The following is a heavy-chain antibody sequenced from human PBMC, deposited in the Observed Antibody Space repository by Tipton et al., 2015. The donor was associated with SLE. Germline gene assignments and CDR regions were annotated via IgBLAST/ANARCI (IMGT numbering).Heavy chain of an antibody. J-gene: IGHJ4*02. CDR1: GGSISISSHF. CDR2: IYYSGNT. Sequence: TLSLTCTVSGGSISISSHFWGWIRQPPEKGLEWIGSIYYSGNTYYNPSLKSRVSVSIDSPKNQSSLRLSSVTAADTAVYYCASGFGELLIPQYWGQGALVTVSS. CDR3: ASGFGELLIPQY. D-gene: IGHD3-10*01. V-gene: IGHV4-39*01.